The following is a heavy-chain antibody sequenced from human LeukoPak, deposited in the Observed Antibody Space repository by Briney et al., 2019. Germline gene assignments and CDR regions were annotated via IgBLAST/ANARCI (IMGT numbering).Heavy chain of an antibody. CDR3: ARTGVDYYYYGMDV. J-gene: IGHJ6*02. CDR1: GYTFTSYD. CDR2: MNPNSGNT. D-gene: IGHD1-14*01. Sequence: GASVKVSCKASGYTFTSYDINWVRQATGQGLEWMGWMNPNSGNTGYAQKFQGRVTMTRNTSISTAYMELSSLRSEDTAVYYCARTGVDYYYYGMDVWGQGTTVTVPS. V-gene: IGHV1-8*01.